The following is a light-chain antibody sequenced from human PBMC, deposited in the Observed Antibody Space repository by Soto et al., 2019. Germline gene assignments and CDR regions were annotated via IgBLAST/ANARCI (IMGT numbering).Light chain of an antibody. CDR2: EGT. CDR1: SSDIGSYNL. J-gene: IGLJ2*01. CDR3: CSYAGRFTPVI. V-gene: IGLV2-23*01. Sequence: QSALTQPASVSGSPGQSTTISCTGTSSDIGSYNLVSWYQQHPGKAPKLIIYEGTKRPSGVSSRFSASTSGNTASLTISGLQAEDEADYHCCSYAGRFTPVIFGGGTKL.